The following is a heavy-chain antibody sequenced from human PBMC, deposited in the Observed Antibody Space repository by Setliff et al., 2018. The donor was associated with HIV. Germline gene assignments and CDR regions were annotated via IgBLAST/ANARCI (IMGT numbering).Heavy chain of an antibody. J-gene: IGHJ4*02. V-gene: IGHV4-61*02. CDR1: GASISSGSDY. CDR2: ISASGST. Sequence: SETLSLTCTVSGASISSGSDYWTWIRQPAGKALEWIGRISASGSTNYNPSLESRVTLSIDTSNNQFSLKLSSVTAADTAVYYCARGLSFYDPGGFDYWGQGTLVTVSS. CDR3: ARGLSFYDPGGFDY. D-gene: IGHD3-22*01.